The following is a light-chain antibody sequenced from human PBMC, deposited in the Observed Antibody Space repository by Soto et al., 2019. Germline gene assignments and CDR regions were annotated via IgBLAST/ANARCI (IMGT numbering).Light chain of an antibody. V-gene: IGKV3-11*01. CDR2: DAS. CDR3: QQRSTWPPELT. CDR1: QSVSSY. Sequence: EIVLTQSPATLSLSPGERATLSCRASQSVSSYLAWYQQKPGQAPRLLIYDASNRATGIPARFSGSGSGTDFTLTISSLEPEDFAVYYCQQRSTWPPELTFCEGTKVESK. J-gene: IGKJ4*01.